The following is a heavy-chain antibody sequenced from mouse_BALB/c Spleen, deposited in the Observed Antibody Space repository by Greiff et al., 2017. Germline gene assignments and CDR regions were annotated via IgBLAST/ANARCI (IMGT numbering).Heavy chain of an antibody. CDR3: ARGHYYGSSYEDY. V-gene: IGHV5-6-5*01. D-gene: IGHD1-1*01. J-gene: IGHJ2*01. CDR1: GFTFSSYA. CDR2: ISSGGST. Sequence: EVQRVESGGGLVKPGGSLKLSCAASGFTFSSYAMSWVRQTPEKRLEWVASISSGGSTYYPDSVKGRFTISRDNARNILYLQMSSLRSEDTAMYYCARGHYYGSSYEDYWGQGTTLTVSS.